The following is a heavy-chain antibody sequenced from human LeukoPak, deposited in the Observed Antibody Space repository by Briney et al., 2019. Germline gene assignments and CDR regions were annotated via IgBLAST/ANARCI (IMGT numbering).Heavy chain of an antibody. CDR1: GFTFSYYD. J-gene: IGHJ4*02. CDR2: IHSGGINE. D-gene: IGHD2-21*02. Sequence: PGGSLRLSCAASGFTFSYYDMHWVRQAPGKGLEWVTFIHSGGINEYYADSVKRRFTVSRDNSNNMLYLQMNSLRLEDTAVYYCAKDCGGGCSSDYWGQGTLVTVSS. CDR3: AKDCGGGCSSDY. V-gene: IGHV3-30*02.